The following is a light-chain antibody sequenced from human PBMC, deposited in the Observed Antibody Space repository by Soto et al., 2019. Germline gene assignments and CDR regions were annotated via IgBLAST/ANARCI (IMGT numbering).Light chain of an antibody. J-gene: IGLJ2*01. CDR1: GSSIGTNT. V-gene: IGLV1-44*01. Sequence: QAVVTQPPSASGTPRQRVTISCSGSGSSIGTNTVNWYRQLPGTAPKLLIYGNNQRPSGVPDRFSGSKSGTSASLAISGLQSEDEAEYYCAAWDGSLNNVLFGGGTKLTVL. CDR3: AAWDGSLNNVL. CDR2: GNN.